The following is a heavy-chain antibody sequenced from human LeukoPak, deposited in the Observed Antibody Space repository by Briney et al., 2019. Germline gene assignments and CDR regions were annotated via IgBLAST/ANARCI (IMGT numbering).Heavy chain of an antibody. D-gene: IGHD3-3*01. CDR2: IIPIFGTA. V-gene: IGHV1-69*13. Sequence: GASVKVSCKASGGTFSSYAISWVRQAPGQGLEWMGGIIPIFGTANYAQKFQGRVTITADESTSTAYMELSSLRSEDTAVYYCARDGMDFWSGYQGRARWFDPWGQGTLVTVSS. J-gene: IGHJ5*02. CDR1: GGTFSSYA. CDR3: ARDGMDFWSGYQGRARWFDP.